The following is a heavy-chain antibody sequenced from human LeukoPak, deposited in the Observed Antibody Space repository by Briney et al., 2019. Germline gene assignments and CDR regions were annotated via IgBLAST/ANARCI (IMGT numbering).Heavy chain of an antibody. CDR2: INAGNGNT. CDR3: ARGQSGSNDY. V-gene: IGHV1-3*01. D-gene: IGHD3-22*01. Sequence: ASVKVSCKASGGTFSSYAISWVRQAPGQRLEWMGWINAGNGNTKYSQKFQGRVTITRDTSASTAYMELSSLRSEDTALYYCARGQSGSNDYWGQGTLVTVSS. J-gene: IGHJ4*02. CDR1: GGTFSSYA.